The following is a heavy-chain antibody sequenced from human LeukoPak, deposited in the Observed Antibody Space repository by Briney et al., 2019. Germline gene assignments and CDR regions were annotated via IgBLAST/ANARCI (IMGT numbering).Heavy chain of an antibody. CDR2: INPNSGGT. Sequence: ASVKVSCKASGYTFTGYYMHWVRQAPGQGLEWMGRINPNSGGTNYAQKFQGRITMTRDKAISTAYIELSRRRSADHAGYYCASVPAAAAGDYWGQGTLVTVSS. CDR1: GYTFTGYY. CDR3: ASVPAAAAGDY. D-gene: IGHD6-13*01. J-gene: IGHJ4*02. V-gene: IGHV1-2*06.